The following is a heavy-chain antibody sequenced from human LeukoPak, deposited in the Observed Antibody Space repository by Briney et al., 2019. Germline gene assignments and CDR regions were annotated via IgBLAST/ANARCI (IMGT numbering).Heavy chain of an antibody. Sequence: GGSLRLSCAASGFSLSTYSMNWVRQAPGKGLEWVSCVSSSSSYIYYAESVKGRFTISRDNAKNSLYLQMNSLRAEDTAVYYCASGYGSGWYRWGQGTLVTVSS. CDR3: ASGYGSGWYR. D-gene: IGHD6-19*01. CDR1: GFSLSTYS. V-gene: IGHV3-21*01. J-gene: IGHJ4*02. CDR2: VSSSSSYI.